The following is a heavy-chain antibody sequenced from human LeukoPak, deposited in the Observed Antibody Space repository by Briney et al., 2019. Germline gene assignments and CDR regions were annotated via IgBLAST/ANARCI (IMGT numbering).Heavy chain of an antibody. V-gene: IGHV4-59*01. D-gene: IGHD3-22*01. CDR2: IYYSGST. J-gene: IGHJ5*02. Sequence: SETLSLTCTVSGGSISSYYWSWIRQPPGKGLEWIGYIYYSGSTNYNPSLKSRVTISVDTSKNQFSLKLCSVTAADTAVYYCARAPYYYDSSGYYPNWFDPWGQGTLVTVSS. CDR3: ARAPYYYDSSGYYPNWFDP. CDR1: GGSISSYY.